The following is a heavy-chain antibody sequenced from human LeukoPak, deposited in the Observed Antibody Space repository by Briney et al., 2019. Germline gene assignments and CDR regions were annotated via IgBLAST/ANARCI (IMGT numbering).Heavy chain of an antibody. CDR1: GGSISSYY. D-gene: IGHD1-26*01. V-gene: IGHV4-59*08. CDR2: ISYGGAT. J-gene: IGHJ4*02. CDR3: ARHGGTLDYFDY. Sequence: SETLSLTCTVSGGSISSYYWSWIRQPPGKGLEWIGYISYGGATSYNPSLKRRVTITVDSPKNRFSLRLSSLTAADTALYYCARHGGTLDYFDYWGPGSLVTVSS.